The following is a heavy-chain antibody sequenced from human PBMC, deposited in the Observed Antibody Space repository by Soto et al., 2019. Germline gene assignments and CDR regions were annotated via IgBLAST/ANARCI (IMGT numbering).Heavy chain of an antibody. CDR2: ISSSSSYI. CDR3: AVDGCSSTSCYRDY. D-gene: IGHD2-2*02. V-gene: IGHV3-21*01. Sequence: EVQLVESGGGLVKPGGSLRLSCAASGFTFSSYSMNWVRQAPGKGLEWVSSISSSSSYIYYADSVKGRFTISRDNAKNSLYLQINSLRAEDTAVYYCAVDGCSSTSCYRDYWGQGTLVTVSS. J-gene: IGHJ4*02. CDR1: GFTFSSYS.